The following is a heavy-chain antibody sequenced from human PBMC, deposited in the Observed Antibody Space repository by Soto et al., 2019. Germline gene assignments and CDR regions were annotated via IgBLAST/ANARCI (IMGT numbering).Heavy chain of an antibody. J-gene: IGHJ5*02. CDR1: GGSISSYY. Sequence: SETLSLTCTVSGGSISSYYWSWIRQPPGKGLEWIGYIYYSGSTYYNPSLKSRVTISVDTSKNQSSLKLSSVTAADTAVYYCARGLRGYSYGYAYNWFDPWGQGTLVTVSS. V-gene: IGHV4-59*06. D-gene: IGHD5-18*01. CDR3: ARGLRGYSYGYAYNWFDP. CDR2: IYYSGST.